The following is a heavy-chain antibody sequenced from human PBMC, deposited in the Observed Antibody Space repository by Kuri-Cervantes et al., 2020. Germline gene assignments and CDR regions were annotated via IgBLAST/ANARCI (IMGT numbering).Heavy chain of an antibody. CDR3: AKGVSSWYRGATDY. Sequence: GESLKISCAASRFTFSTCEIKWVRQAPGRGLEWVAVIWYDGSNKYYADSVKGRFTISRDNSKNTLHLQMNNVRAEDTAVYYCAKGVSSWYRGATDYWGQGILVTVSS. CDR1: RFTFSTCE. J-gene: IGHJ4*02. V-gene: IGHV3-33*06. D-gene: IGHD6-13*01. CDR2: IWYDGSNK.